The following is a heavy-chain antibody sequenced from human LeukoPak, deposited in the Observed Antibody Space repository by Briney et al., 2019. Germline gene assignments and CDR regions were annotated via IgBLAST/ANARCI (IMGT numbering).Heavy chain of an antibody. V-gene: IGHV3-53*01. CDR1: GFTVSGNY. CDR2: IYSGGSI. D-gene: IGHD1-26*01. J-gene: IGHJ4*02. Sequence: GSLRLSYAASGFTVSGNYMSWVRQAPGKGLEWVSIIYSGGSIYYTDSVKGRSTISRDNSKNTLYLQMNSLRAEDTAVYYCARGPIDGQTFDYWGQGTLVTVSS. CDR3: ARGPIDGQTFDY.